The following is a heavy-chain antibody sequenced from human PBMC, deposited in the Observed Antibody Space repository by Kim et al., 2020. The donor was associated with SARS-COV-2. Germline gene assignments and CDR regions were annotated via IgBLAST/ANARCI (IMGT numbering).Heavy chain of an antibody. CDR3: ARSSSGWAYLFDY. D-gene: IGHD6-19*01. J-gene: IGHJ4*02. CDR1: GITVSDNY. V-gene: IGHV3-66*01. CDR2: VYTTGSI. Sequence: GGSLRLSCAASGITVSDNYMSWVRQAPGKGLEWVSVVYTTGSIYYADSVKGRFTISRDNSKNTLYLQMNSLRAEDTAMYYWARSSSGWAYLFDYWGQGTLVTVSS.